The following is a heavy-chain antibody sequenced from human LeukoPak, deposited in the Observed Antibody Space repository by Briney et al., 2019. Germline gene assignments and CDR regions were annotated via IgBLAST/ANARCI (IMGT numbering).Heavy chain of an antibody. CDR1: GFTFSSYS. Sequence: GGSLRLSCAASGFTFSSYSMNWVRQAPGKGLEWVSSISSSSSYIYYADSVKGRFTISRDNAKNSLYLQMNSLRAEDTAVYYCARDPTRYSSRPYYFDYWGQGTLVTVSS. V-gene: IGHV3-21*01. J-gene: IGHJ4*02. CDR2: ISSSSSYI. D-gene: IGHD6-13*01. CDR3: ARDPTRYSSRPYYFDY.